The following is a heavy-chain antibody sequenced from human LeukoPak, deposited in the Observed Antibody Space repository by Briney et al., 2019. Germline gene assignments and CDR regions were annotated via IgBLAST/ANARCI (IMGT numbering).Heavy chain of an antibody. Sequence: ASVKVSCKASVYIFSKYGISWVRPAPGQGLECMGWISAKNGDTNYIQKFRGRVTMTTDTSTSTAYMELWSLRSDDTAVYYCARDVPGTTPFDYWGQGTLVTVSS. D-gene: IGHD1-7*01. CDR3: ARDVPGTTPFDY. V-gene: IGHV1-18*01. J-gene: IGHJ4*02. CDR2: ISAKNGDT. CDR1: VYIFSKYG.